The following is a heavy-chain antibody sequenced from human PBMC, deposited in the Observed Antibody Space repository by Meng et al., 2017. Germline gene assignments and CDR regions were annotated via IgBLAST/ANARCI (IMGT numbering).Heavy chain of an antibody. V-gene: IGHV3-23*01. D-gene: IGHD6-19*01. CDR2: ISGSGGST. CDR3: ASEVQNSSGWYPLNYYYYGMDV. CDR1: GFTFSSYA. Sequence: GESLKISCAASGFTFSSYAMSWVRQAPGKGLEWVSAISGSGGSTYYADSVKGRFTISRDNSKNTLYLQMNSLRAEDTAVYYCASEVQNSSGWYPLNYYYYGMDVWGQGTTVTVSS. J-gene: IGHJ6*02.